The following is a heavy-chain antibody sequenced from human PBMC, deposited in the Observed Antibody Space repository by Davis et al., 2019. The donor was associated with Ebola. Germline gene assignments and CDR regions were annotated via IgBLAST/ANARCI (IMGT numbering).Heavy chain of an antibody. CDR2: IYYTGST. CDR1: GGFIRSFF. J-gene: IGHJ3*02. CDR3: ARDLLPGGIDAFDI. D-gene: IGHD2-15*01. Sequence: SETLSLTCTVSGGFIRSFFWSWIRQPPGKGLEWIGYIYYTGSTNYNPSLKSRVTISVDKSKNQFSLSLSSVTAADTAVYYCARDLLPGGIDAFDIWGQGTVVTVSS. V-gene: IGHV4-59*01.